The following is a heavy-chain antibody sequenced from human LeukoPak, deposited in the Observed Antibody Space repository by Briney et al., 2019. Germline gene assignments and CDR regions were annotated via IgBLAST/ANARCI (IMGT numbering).Heavy chain of an antibody. CDR2: IYYSGST. J-gene: IGHJ4*02. Sequence: PSETLSLTCTVSGGSISSGGYYWSWIRQHPGKGLEWIGYIYYSGSTYYNPSLKSRVTISVDTSKNQFSLKLSSVTAADTAAYYCAGVIPRQNYGDYDNWGQGTLVTVSS. V-gene: IGHV4-31*03. CDR1: GGSISSGGYY. CDR3: AGVIPRQNYGDYDN. D-gene: IGHD4-17*01.